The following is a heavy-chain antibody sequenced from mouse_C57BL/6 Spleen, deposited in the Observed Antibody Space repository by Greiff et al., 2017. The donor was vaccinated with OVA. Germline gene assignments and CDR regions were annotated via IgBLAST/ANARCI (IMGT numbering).Heavy chain of an antibody. J-gene: IGHJ4*01. Sequence: VQLQQSGPVLVKPGASVKMSCKASGYTFTDYYMNWVKQSHGKSLEWIGVINPYNGGTSYNQKFKGKATVTVDKSSSTAYMELNSLTSEDSAVYYCARRGGTGAMDYWGQGTSVTVSS. CDR2: INPYNGGT. V-gene: IGHV1-19*01. D-gene: IGHD4-1*01. CDR3: ARRGGTGAMDY. CDR1: GYTFTDYY.